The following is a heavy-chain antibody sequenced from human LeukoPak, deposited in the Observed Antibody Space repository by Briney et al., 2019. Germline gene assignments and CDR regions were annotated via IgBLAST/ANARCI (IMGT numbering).Heavy chain of an antibody. V-gene: IGHV6-1*01. CDR1: GDSVSSNSAA. CDR3: ARGNVDIVATIPYYFDY. Sequence: SQTLSLTCAISGDSVSSNSAAWNWIRQSPSRGLEWLGRTYYRSKWYNDYAVSVKSRITINPDTSKNQFSLQLNSVTPEDTAVYYCARGNVDIVATIPYYFDYWVQGTLVTVSS. CDR2: TYYRSKWYN. D-gene: IGHD5-12*01. J-gene: IGHJ4*02.